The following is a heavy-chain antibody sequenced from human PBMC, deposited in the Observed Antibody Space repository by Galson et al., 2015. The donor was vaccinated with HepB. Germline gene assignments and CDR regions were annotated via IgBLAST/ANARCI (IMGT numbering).Heavy chain of an antibody. V-gene: IGHV3-7*04. CDR2: IKQDGNEQ. Sequence: SLRLSCAASGFTFSRHWMTWVRQAPGKGLEWVADIKQDGNEQHYVDSVEGRFTISRDNARNSLFLQMDSLRAEDTAVYYCARGPHIAVTGKKRLDFWGQGTLVTVSS. CDR3: ARGPHIAVTGKKRLDF. D-gene: IGHD6-19*01. J-gene: IGHJ4*02. CDR1: GFTFSRHW.